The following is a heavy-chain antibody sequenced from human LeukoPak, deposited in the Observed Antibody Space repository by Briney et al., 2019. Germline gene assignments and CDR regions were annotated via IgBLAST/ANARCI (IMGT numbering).Heavy chain of an antibody. D-gene: IGHD3-10*01. CDR3: AKDMDYYGSGSYYNLYYGMDV. Sequence: GGSLRLSCAASGFTFDDYAMHWVRQAPGKGLEWVSLISWDGGSTYYAYSVKGRFTISRDNSKNSLYLQMNSLRAEDTALYYCAKDMDYYGSGSYYNLYYGMDVWGKGTTVTVSS. CDR2: ISWDGGST. CDR1: GFTFDDYA. V-gene: IGHV3-43D*04. J-gene: IGHJ6*04.